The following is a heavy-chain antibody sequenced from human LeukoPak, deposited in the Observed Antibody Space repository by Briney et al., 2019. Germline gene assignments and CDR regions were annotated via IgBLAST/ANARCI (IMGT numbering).Heavy chain of an antibody. D-gene: IGHD5-24*01. CDR2: IYYSGNT. J-gene: IGHJ6*02. CDR3: ARDKEMATMYYYGMDV. Sequence: SGTLSLTCTVSGGSISSHYWSWIRQPPGKGLEWIGHIYYSGNTNYKPSLKSRVTISVDTSKNQFSLKLSSVTAADTAVYYCARDKEMATMYYYGMDVWGQGTTVTVSS. CDR1: GGSISSHY. V-gene: IGHV4-59*11.